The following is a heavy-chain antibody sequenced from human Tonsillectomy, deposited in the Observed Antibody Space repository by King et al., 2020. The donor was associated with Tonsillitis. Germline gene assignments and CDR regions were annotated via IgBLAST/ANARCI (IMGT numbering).Heavy chain of an antibody. CDR2: IYPTDSYT. V-gene: IGHV5-51*01. J-gene: IGHJ6*01. CDR1: GYSFTSFW. D-gene: IGHD2-2*01. CDR3: ARQEGDCTTTSCYLERMDV. Sequence: QLVQSGAEVKKPGESLKISCKGSGYSFTSFWIGWVRQMPGKGLEWMGIIYPTDSYTRYSPSFQGQVTISADKSITTAYLQWSSLKAPDTAMYYCARQEGDCTTTSCYLERMDVWGXGTTVTVSS.